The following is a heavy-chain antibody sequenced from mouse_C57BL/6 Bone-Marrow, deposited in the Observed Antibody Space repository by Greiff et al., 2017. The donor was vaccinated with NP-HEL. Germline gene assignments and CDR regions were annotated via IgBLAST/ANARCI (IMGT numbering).Heavy chain of an antibody. CDR1: GYTFTSYW. J-gene: IGHJ3*01. D-gene: IGHD2-4*01. CDR2: IYPSDSET. Sequence: QVQLQQPGAELVRPGSSVKLSCKASGYTFTSYWMDWVKQRPGQGLEWIGNIYPSDSETHYNQKFKDKATLTVDKSSSTAYMQLSSLTSEDSAVYYCARRDYDVDGWFAYWGQGTLVTVSA. V-gene: IGHV1-61*01. CDR3: ARRDYDVDGWFAY.